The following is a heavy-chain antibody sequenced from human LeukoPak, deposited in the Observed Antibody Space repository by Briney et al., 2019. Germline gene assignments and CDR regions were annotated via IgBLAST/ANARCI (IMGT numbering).Heavy chain of an antibody. Sequence: SETLSLTCTLSRGSIRRTRYSCGWIRQPPGKGLEWIGTIYYSGTTYYNPSLKSRVTVSVDTSKNQFSLKLSSVTAADTAVYYCARLQHSSANIDYWGQGTLVTVSS. CDR1: RGSIRRTRYS. CDR3: ARLQHSSANIDY. D-gene: IGHD6-19*01. V-gene: IGHV4-39*01. J-gene: IGHJ4*02. CDR2: IYYSGTT.